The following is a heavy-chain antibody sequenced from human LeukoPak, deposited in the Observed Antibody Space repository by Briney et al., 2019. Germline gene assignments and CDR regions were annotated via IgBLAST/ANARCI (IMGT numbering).Heavy chain of an antibody. J-gene: IGHJ4*02. CDR3: ARSDAPMDKHFDY. V-gene: IGHV3-48*04. D-gene: IGHD3-10*01. CDR2: ITNWSGTI. Sequence: GGSLRLSCAASGFAFSDYNMNWVHQAPGKGLEWVSYITNWSGTIYYADSVKGRFTISRDNAKNSLYLQMNSLRAEDTAVYYCARSDAPMDKHFDYWGQGTPVTVSS. CDR1: GFAFSDYN.